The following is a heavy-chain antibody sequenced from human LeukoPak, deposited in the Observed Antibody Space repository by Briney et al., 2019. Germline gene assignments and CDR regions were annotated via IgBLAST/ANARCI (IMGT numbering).Heavy chain of an antibody. CDR2: IWYDGSNK. Sequence: GGSLRLSCAASGFSFSSYDMHWVRQAPGKGLEWVALIWYDGSNKNYADSVKGRFTTSRDNSKNTLFLQMNSLRAEDTAVYYCAREASDAFDIWGQGTMVTVSS. V-gene: IGHV3-33*01. CDR1: GFSFSSYD. J-gene: IGHJ3*02. CDR3: AREASDAFDI.